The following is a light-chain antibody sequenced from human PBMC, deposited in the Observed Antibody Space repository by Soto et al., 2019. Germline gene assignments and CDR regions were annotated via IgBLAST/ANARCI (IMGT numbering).Light chain of an antibody. CDR1: QSVSSY. Sequence: EIVLTQSPATLSLSPGERATLSCRASQSVSSYLAWYQQKPGQAPRLLIYDASNRATGIPARFSGSGSGTDFPLTISSLDPEDFAVYYCQQRSNWPPRSTFGQGTRLEIK. CDR3: QQRSNWPPRST. CDR2: DAS. V-gene: IGKV3-11*01. J-gene: IGKJ5*01.